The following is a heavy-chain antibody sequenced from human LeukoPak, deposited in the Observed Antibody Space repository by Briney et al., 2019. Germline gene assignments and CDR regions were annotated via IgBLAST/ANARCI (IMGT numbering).Heavy chain of an antibody. V-gene: IGHV3-74*01. CDR2: INSDGSTT. D-gene: IGHD4/OR15-4a*01. CDR3: ARRAGAYSHPYDY. CDR1: GFTFSDYW. J-gene: IGHJ4*02. Sequence: GGSLRLSCAASGFTFSDYWMHWVRQAPGKGLLWVSGINSDGSTTTYADSVKGRFTISRDNSKNTLYLQMNSLRAEDTAVYYCARRAGAYSHPYDYWGQGTLVTVSS.